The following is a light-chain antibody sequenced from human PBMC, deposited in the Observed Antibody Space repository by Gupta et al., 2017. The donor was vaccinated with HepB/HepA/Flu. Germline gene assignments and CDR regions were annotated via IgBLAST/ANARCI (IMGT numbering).Light chain of an antibody. V-gene: IGLV3-25*03. Sequence: SYELTQPPSVSVSPGQTAMLTCSGDALPKQYAYWYQQKPGQAPVLVIYKDSERPSGIPERFSGSSSGTTVTLTISGVQAEDEADYYCQSADSSGTFAVFGGGTQLTVL. CDR2: KDS. CDR3: QSADSSGTFAV. CDR1: ALPKQY. J-gene: IGLJ7*01.